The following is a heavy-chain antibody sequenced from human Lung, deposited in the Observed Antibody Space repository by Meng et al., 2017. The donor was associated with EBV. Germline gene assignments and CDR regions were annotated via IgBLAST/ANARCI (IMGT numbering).Heavy chain of an antibody. CDR3: ARDGDYIPFEN. V-gene: IGHV3-53*01. D-gene: IGHD4-17*01. J-gene: IGHJ4*02. Sequence: EGQVVESGGGLIQPGGSLRLSCAASGFTVSTNYMTWVRQAPGKGLEWLSVIYSGGSTQYAESVKGRFTISKDNSKNTLYLQMNNLRAEDTAVYYCARDGDYIPFENWGQGTLVTVSS. CDR1: GFTVSTNY. CDR2: IYSGGST.